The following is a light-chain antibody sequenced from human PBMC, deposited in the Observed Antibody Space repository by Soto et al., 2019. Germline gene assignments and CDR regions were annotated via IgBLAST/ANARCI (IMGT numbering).Light chain of an antibody. CDR1: QSVSSY. J-gene: IGKJ5*01. CDR2: DAS. V-gene: IGKV3-11*01. Sequence: EMLLTPAPVTLSFSSVDRATLFCRSSQSVSSYLSWYQQKPGQAPRLLIYDASNRATGIPARFSGSGSGTDFTLNISGLEPEDFAASYCQQRSIPPPITFGQGTRLEIK. CDR3: QQRSIPPPIT.